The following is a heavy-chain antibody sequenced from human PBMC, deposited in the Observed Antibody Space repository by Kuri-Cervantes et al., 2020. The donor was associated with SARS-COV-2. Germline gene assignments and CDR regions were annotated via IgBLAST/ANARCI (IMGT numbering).Heavy chain of an antibody. CDR2: ISGSGGST. J-gene: IGHJ4*02. CDR1: GFTFSSYA. V-gene: IGHV3-23*01. D-gene: IGHD2-15*01. CDR3: AKDRVYCSGGSCPLYY. Sequence: GGSLRLSCAASGFTFSSYAMSWVRQAPGKGLEWVSAISGSGGSTYYADSVKGRFTISRDNSKNTLYRQMNSLRAEDTAVYYCAKDRVYCSGGSCPLYYWGQGTLVTVSS.